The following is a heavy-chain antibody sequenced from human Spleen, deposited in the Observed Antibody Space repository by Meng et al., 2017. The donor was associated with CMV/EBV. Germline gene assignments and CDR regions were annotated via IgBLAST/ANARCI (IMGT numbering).Heavy chain of an antibody. J-gene: IGHJ6*02. CDR1: EFTFSSHG. CDR3: ARSWDGMDV. Sequence: GESLKISCAASEFTFSSHGMHWVRQAPGKGLDWVALISYDGNKEYYADSVKGRFTISRDNSKNTLYLQMNSLRAEDTAVYYCARSWDGMDVWGQGTTVTVSS. V-gene: IGHV3-30-3*01. D-gene: IGHD1-26*01. CDR2: ISYDGNKE.